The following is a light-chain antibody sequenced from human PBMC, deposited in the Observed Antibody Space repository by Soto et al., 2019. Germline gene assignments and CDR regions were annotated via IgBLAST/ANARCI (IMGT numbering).Light chain of an antibody. Sequence: QSVLTQPASVSGSPGQSITISCTGTSGDIGSYNLVSWYQQHPGKAPKLIIYEVTDRPSGVSNRFSGSKSGNTASLTISGLQAEDEAEYYCSSYTNINTRACVFGTGTKLNVL. CDR3: SSYTNINTRACV. J-gene: IGLJ1*01. CDR1: SGDIGSYNL. V-gene: IGLV2-14*01. CDR2: EVT.